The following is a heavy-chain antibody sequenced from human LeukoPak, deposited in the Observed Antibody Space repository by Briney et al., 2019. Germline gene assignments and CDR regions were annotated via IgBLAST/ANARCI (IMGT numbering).Heavy chain of an antibody. CDR2: INHSGST. J-gene: IGHJ4*02. CDR1: GGSFSGYY. Sequence: SETLSLTCAVYGGSFSGYYWSWIRQPPGKGLEWIGEINHSGSTNYNPSLKSRVTISVDTSKNQFSLKLNSVTAADTAVYYCASAPYYYDSSGFDYWGQGTLVTVSS. D-gene: IGHD3-22*01. CDR3: ASAPYYYDSSGFDY. V-gene: IGHV4-34*01.